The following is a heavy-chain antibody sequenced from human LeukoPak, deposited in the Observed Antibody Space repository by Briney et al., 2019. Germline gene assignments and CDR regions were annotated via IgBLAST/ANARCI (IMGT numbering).Heavy chain of an antibody. CDR2: LSGGGGTT. CDR1: GFTFSTYA. D-gene: IGHD5-18*01. J-gene: IGHJ4*02. V-gene: IGHV3-23*01. CDR3: ARVRLQPSYYFDF. Sequence: GGALVLSCDASGFTFSTYAMRWVPQAPGKESEWVSSLSGGGGTTFYPDSEKGRITISRDNSKNTLYLQMNSLRAEDTAMYYCARVRLQPSYYFDFWGQGTLVTVSS.